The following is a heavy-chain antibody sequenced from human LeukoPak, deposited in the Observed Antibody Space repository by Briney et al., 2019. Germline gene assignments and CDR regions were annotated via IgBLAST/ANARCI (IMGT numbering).Heavy chain of an antibody. Sequence: SETLSLTCTVSGGSIGSGGYYWTWIRQHPGKGLEWIGYIYYRGSTYYNPSLKSRVTISVDTSKNQFSLKLSSVTAADTAVYYCARALGYCSSTSCYAYFDYWGRGTLVTVSS. CDR3: ARALGYCSSTSCYAYFDY. CDR1: GGSIGSGGYY. CDR2: IYYRGST. J-gene: IGHJ4*02. D-gene: IGHD2-2*01. V-gene: IGHV4-31*03.